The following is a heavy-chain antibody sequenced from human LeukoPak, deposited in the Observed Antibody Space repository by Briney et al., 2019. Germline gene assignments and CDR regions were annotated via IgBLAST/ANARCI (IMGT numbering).Heavy chain of an antibody. CDR1: GYTFTGYY. CDR2: INPNSGGT. Sequence: GASVKVSCKASGYTFTGYYMHWVRHAPGQGLEWMGWINPNSGGTNYAQKFQGRVTMTRDTSISTAYMELSRLRSDDTAVYYCARVGGYCSSTSCYYYFDYWGQGTLVTVSS. D-gene: IGHD2-2*01. CDR3: ARVGGYCSSTSCYYYFDY. V-gene: IGHV1-2*02. J-gene: IGHJ4*02.